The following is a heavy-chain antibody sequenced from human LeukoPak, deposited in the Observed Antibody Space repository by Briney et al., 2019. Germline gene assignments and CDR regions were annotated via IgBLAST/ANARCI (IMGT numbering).Heavy chain of an antibody. J-gene: IGHJ4*02. D-gene: IGHD1-26*01. CDR1: GFTFGTYS. V-gene: IGHV3-48*02. Sequence: GGSLRLSCAASGFTFGTYSMNWVRQAPGKGLEWVSYISSSSGTIYYADSVKGRFTLSRDNAKNSLYLQMNSLRDEDTAVYFCARVAVGATHLDYWGQGTLVTVSS. CDR2: ISSSSGTI. CDR3: ARVAVGATHLDY.